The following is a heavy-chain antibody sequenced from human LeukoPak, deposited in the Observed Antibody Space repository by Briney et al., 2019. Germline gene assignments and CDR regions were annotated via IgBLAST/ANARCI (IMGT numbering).Heavy chain of an antibody. CDR1: GFTFSSYA. CDR3: ARGAGYLDAFDI. D-gene: IGHD3-16*02. Sequence: GGSLRLSCAASGFTFSSYAMHWVRQAPGKGLEWVAVISYDGSNKYYADSVKGRFTISRDNSKNTLYLQMNSLRAEDTAVYYCARGAGYLDAFDIWGQGTMVTVSS. V-gene: IGHV3-30-3*01. CDR2: ISYDGSNK. J-gene: IGHJ3*02.